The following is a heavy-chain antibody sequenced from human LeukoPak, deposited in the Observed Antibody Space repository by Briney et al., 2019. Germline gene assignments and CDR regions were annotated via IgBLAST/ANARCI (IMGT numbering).Heavy chain of an antibody. Sequence: ASVTVSFTASGYTFTIYYMHWVRQAPGQGLEWMGIINPSGGSTSYAQKLQGRVTMTRDTSTSSVYMELSSLRSEDTAVYYCARSPKGSGYYYDYYYYYGMDVWGQGTTVTVSS. D-gene: IGHD3-22*01. CDR3: ARSPKGSGYYYDYYYYYGMDV. CDR1: GYTFTIYY. J-gene: IGHJ6*02. CDR2: INPSGGST. V-gene: IGHV1-46*01.